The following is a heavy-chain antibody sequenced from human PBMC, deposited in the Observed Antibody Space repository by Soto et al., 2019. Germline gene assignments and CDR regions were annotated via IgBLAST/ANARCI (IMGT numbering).Heavy chain of an antibody. CDR3: PFRYSGYDSFDY. CDR1: GGSFSGYY. CDR2: INHSGST. V-gene: IGHV4-34*01. D-gene: IGHD5-12*01. Sequence: PSETLSLTCAVYGGSFSGYYWGWIRHPPGKGLEWIGEINHSGSTNYNPSLKSRVTISVDTSKNQFSLKLSSVTAADTAVYYCPFRYSGYDSFDYWGQGTLVTVSS. J-gene: IGHJ4*02.